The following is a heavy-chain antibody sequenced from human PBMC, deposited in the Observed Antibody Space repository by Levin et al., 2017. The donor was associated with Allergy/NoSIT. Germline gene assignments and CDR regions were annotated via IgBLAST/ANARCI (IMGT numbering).Heavy chain of an antibody. CDR2: ISGSGGST. CDR3: AKDPKKSSMIALDQEIDY. CDR1: GFTFSSYA. D-gene: IGHD3-22*01. Sequence: SCAASGFTFSSYAMSWVRQAPGKGLEWVSAISGSGGSTYYADSVKGRFTISRDNSKNTLYLQMNSLRAEDTAVYYCAKDPKKSSMIALDQEIDYWGQGTLVTVSS. J-gene: IGHJ4*02. V-gene: IGHV3-23*01.